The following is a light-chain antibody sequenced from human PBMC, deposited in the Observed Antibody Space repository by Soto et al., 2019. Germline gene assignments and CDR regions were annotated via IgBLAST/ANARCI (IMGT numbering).Light chain of an antibody. CDR1: SSDIGSYNH. V-gene: IGLV2-14*03. CDR2: AVS. CDR3: ISYTDRQSYL. Sequence: QYALTDPPALSFSPGHSITISCIGTSSDIGSYNHVALYQQFPGKSPKLMIYAVSDRPPGVSDRFSGSKSGITASLTISGLQTEDEADYYCISYTDRQSYLFGTGTKVTVL. J-gene: IGLJ1*01.